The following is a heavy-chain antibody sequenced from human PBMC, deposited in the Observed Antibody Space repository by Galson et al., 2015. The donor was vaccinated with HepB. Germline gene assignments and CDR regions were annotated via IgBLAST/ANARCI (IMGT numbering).Heavy chain of an antibody. Sequence: SVKVSCKASGGPFSSYAISWVRQAPGQGLEWMGGIIPIFGTANYAQKFQGRVTITADESTSTAYMELSSLRSEDTAVYYCAREPAAIEVWFDPWGQGTLVTVSS. J-gene: IGHJ5*02. V-gene: IGHV1-69*13. D-gene: IGHD2-2*02. CDR1: GGPFSSYA. CDR3: AREPAAIEVWFDP. CDR2: IIPIFGTA.